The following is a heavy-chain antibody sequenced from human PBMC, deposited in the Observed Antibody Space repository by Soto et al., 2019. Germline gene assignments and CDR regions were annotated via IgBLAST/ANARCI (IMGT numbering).Heavy chain of an antibody. J-gene: IGHJ4*02. CDR3: ARDGGFGELKY. CDR1: GDTFSGYP. D-gene: IGHD3-10*01. CDR2: IIPVFGTT. V-gene: IGHV1-69*18. Sequence: QVQLVQSGAELKKPGSSVKVSCKASGDTFSGYPINWVRQAPGEGLEWIGRIIPVFGTTNDAQRFEGRVTFTADESTNTAYMALRGLLSEDTAVYYCARDGGFGELKYWGPGTLVTVSS.